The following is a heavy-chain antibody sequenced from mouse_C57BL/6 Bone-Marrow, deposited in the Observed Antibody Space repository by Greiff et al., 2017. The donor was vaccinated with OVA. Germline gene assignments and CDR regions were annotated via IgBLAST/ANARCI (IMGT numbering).Heavy chain of an antibody. J-gene: IGHJ1*03. Sequence: EVKVVESEGGLVQPGSSMKLSCTASGFTFSDYYMAWVRQVPEKGLEWVANINYDGSSTYYLDSLKSRFIISRDNAKNILYLQMSSLKSEDTATYYCARGGTVVAHWYCDVWGTGTTVTVSS. CDR1: GFTFSDYY. CDR2: INYDGSST. D-gene: IGHD1-1*01. V-gene: IGHV5-16*01. CDR3: ARGGTVVAHWYCDV.